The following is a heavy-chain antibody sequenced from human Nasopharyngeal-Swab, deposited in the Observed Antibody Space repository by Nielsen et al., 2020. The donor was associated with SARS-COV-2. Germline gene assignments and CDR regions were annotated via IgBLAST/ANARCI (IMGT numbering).Heavy chain of an antibody. D-gene: IGHD3-10*01. V-gene: IGHV4-59*01. CDR2: IYYSGST. Sequence: WIRQPPGKRLEWIGHIYYSGSTNYNPSLKSRVTISVDTSKNQFSLKLSSVTAADTAVYYCARGGFSGSYSPYYYYGMDVLGQGTTVTVSS. CDR3: ARGGFSGSYSPYYYYGMDV. J-gene: IGHJ6*02.